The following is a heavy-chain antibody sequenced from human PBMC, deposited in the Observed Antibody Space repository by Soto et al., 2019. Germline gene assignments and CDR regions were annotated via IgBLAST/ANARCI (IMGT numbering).Heavy chain of an antibody. CDR1: GYSFTSYW. CDR2: IDPSDSYT. Sequence: LKISCKGSGYSFTSYWISWVRQMPGKGLEWMGRIDPSDSYTNYSPSFQGHVTISADKSISTAYLQWSGLKASDTAMYYCARHFGGSYYGMDVWGQGTTVTVSS. CDR3: ARHFGGSYYGMDV. V-gene: IGHV5-10-1*01. D-gene: IGHD1-26*01. J-gene: IGHJ6*02.